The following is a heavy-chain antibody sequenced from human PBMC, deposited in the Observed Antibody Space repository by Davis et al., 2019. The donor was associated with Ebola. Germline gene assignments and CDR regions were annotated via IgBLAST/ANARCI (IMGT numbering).Heavy chain of an antibody. CDR1: RFAFSDYW. J-gene: IGHJ5*02. CDR2: IKEDGSEK. D-gene: IGHD3-10*02. Sequence: GESLKISCAASRFAFSDYWMSWVRQAPGKGLEWVADIKEDGSEKYYVDSVKGRFTISRDNAKNSLFLQMNSLRAEDTAVYYCARHVRGVTTDWFDPWGQGTLVTVSS. V-gene: IGHV3-7*03. CDR3: ARHVRGVTTDWFDP.